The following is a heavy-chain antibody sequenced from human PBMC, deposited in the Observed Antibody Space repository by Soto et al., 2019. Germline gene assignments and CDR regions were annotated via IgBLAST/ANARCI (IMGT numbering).Heavy chain of an antibody. D-gene: IGHD3-9*01. CDR3: AKADYDILTGYLGYYYYYYMDV. CDR1: GFTFSSYA. Sequence: GGSLRLSCAASGFTFSSYAMSWVRQAPGKGLEWVSAISGSGGSTYYADSVKGRFTISRDNSKNTLYLQMNSLRAEDTAVYYCAKADYDILTGYLGYYYYYYMDVWGKGTTVTVSS. J-gene: IGHJ6*03. V-gene: IGHV3-23*01. CDR2: ISGSGGST.